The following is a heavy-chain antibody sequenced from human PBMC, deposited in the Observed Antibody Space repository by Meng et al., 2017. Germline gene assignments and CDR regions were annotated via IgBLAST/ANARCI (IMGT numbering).Heavy chain of an antibody. Sequence: GESLKISCAASGFTVSSNYMSWVRQAPGKGLEWVSVIYSGGSTYYADSVKGRFTISRDNSKNTLYLQMNSLRAEDTAVYYCAKGYYDYVWGSYVDYWGQGTLVTVSS. CDR1: GFTVSSNY. V-gene: IGHV3-53*01. CDR2: IYSGGST. D-gene: IGHD3-16*01. J-gene: IGHJ4*02. CDR3: AKGYYDYVWGSYVDY.